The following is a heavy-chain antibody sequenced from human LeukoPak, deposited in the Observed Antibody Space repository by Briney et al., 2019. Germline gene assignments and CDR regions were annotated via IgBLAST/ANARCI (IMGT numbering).Heavy chain of an antibody. J-gene: IGHJ6*03. CDR2: SSGSGGGT. D-gene: IGHD1-26*01. CDR3: AKNRGAGSHYYYHMNV. Sequence: GGSLRLSCSASGFTFSTYAMSWVRQAAGMGLEWVSLSSGSGGGTYYADSVKGRFTISRDNSKNTLYLQLSSLRVEDTAVYYCAKNRGAGSHYYYHMNVWGKGTTVTVSS. V-gene: IGHV3-23*01. CDR1: GFTFSTYA.